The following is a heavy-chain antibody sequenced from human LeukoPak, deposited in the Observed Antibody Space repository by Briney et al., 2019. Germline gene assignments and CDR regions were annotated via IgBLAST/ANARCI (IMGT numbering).Heavy chain of an antibody. D-gene: IGHD3-22*01. J-gene: IGHJ4*02. V-gene: IGHV4-59*01. CDR2: IYYSGST. Sequence: SETLSLTCTVSGGSISSYYWSWIRHPPGKGLEWIGYIYYSGSTNYNPSLKSRVTISVDTSKNQFSLKLSSVTAADTAVYYCARVGLQYYYDSSGYYFDYWGQGTLVTVSS. CDR1: GGSISSYY. CDR3: ARVGLQYYYDSSGYYFDY.